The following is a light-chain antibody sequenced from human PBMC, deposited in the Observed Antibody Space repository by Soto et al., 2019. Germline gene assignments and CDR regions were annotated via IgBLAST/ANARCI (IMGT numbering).Light chain of an antibody. Sequence: EIVMTQSPATLSVSPGERAILSCRASQSVSSSLAWYQQKPGQAPRLLIYGASTRATGIPARFSGSGSGTEFTLTISSLQSEDFAVYYCQQYGSSPPITFGQGTRLEIK. CDR3: QQYGSSPPIT. CDR1: QSVSSS. J-gene: IGKJ5*01. CDR2: GAS. V-gene: IGKV3-15*01.